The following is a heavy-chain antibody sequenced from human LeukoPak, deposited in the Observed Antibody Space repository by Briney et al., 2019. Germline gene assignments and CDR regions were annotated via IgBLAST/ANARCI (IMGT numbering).Heavy chain of an antibody. D-gene: IGHD5-12*01. CDR1: GGSISSYY. CDR3: ARLSDIVATIDY. Sequence: PSETLSLTCTFSGGSISSYYWSWIRQPAGKGLEWIGRIHTSGSTNYNPSLKSRVTISVDTSKNQFSLKLSSVTAADTAVYYCARLSDIVATIDYWGQGTLVTVSS. V-gene: IGHV4-4*07. J-gene: IGHJ4*02. CDR2: IHTSGST.